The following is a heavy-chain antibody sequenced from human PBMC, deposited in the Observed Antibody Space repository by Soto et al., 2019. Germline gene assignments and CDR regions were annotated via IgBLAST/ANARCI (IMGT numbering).Heavy chain of an antibody. J-gene: IGHJ4*02. D-gene: IGHD3-22*01. CDR2: INTYDGNT. Sequence: QVQLVQSGAEVKKPGASVKFSCKASGYTFTSYGIAWVRQAPGQGLEWMGWINTYDGNTNYAQEFQGRVTMTTDTSTSTAYMELRSLRSDDTAVYYCARVMLTMIVVPFGVLWGQGTLVTVSS. CDR3: ARVMLTMIVVPFGVL. V-gene: IGHV1-18*04. CDR1: GYTFTSYG.